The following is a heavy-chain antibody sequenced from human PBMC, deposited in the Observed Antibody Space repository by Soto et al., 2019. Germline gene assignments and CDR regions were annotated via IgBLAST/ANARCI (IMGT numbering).Heavy chain of an antibody. V-gene: IGHV3-23*01. CDR1: GFTFSSYA. Sequence: EVQLLESGGGLVQPGGSLRLSCAASGFTFSSYALSWVRQAPGKGLEWVSAISGSGGSTYYADSVKGRFTISRDNSKNTLYLQMNSLRAEDTAVYYCAKLSLWFGELPDYWGQGTLVTVSS. CDR3: AKLSLWFGELPDY. D-gene: IGHD3-10*01. CDR2: ISGSGGST. J-gene: IGHJ4*02.